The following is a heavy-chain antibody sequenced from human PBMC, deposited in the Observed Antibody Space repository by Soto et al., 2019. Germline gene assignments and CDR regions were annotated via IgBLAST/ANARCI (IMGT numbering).Heavy chain of an antibody. Sequence: QVQLVESGGGVVQPGRSLRLSCAASGFTFSSYGMHWVRQAPGKGLEWVAVISYDGSNKYYADSVKGRFTISRDNSKNTLYLKMNSLRAEDTAVYYCAKIPEGLYWYFELWGRGTLVTVSS. CDR2: ISYDGSNK. V-gene: IGHV3-30*18. CDR1: GFTFSSYG. CDR3: AKIPEGLYWYFEL. J-gene: IGHJ2*01.